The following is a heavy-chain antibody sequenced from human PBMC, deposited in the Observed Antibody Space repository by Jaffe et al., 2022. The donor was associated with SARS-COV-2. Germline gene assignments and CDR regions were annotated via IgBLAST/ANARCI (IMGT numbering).Heavy chain of an antibody. CDR2: IYPGDSDT. Sequence: EVQLVQSGAEVKKPGESLKISCKGSGYSFTSYWIGWVRQMPGKGLEWMGIIYPGDSDTRYSPSFQGQVTISADKSISTAYLQWSSLKASDTAMYYCARHNSEQQLDYGMDVWGQGTTVTVSS. CDR1: GYSFTSYW. D-gene: IGHD6-6*01. V-gene: IGHV5-51*01. CDR3: ARHNSEQQLDYGMDV. J-gene: IGHJ6*02.